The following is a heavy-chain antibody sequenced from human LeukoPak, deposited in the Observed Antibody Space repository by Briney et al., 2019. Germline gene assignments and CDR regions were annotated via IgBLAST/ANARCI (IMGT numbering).Heavy chain of an antibody. Sequence: SQTLSLTCAVSGGSISSGGYSWSWIRQPPGKGLEFVGYIYHSGSTYYDPSLKSRVTISVDRSKNQLSLKLSSVTAADTAVYFCAKMSSSSNWFDPWGQGTLVTVSS. V-gene: IGHV4-30-2*01. D-gene: IGHD6-6*01. CDR2: IYHSGST. CDR3: AKMSSSSNWFDP. J-gene: IGHJ5*02. CDR1: GGSISSGGYS.